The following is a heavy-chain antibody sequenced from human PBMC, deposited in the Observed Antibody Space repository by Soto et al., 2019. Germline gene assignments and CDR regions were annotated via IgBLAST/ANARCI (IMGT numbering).Heavy chain of an antibody. D-gene: IGHD2-2*01. J-gene: IGHJ6*02. CDR3: VRKYIVVAYGLDV. CDR1: GYTFTSYY. V-gene: IGHV1-46*01. Sequence: ASVKVSCKASGYTFTSYYMHWVRQAPGQGLEWMGIINPSDGSTSYAQNFQDRVTITRDTSTSTVYMELSSLRSEDTAVYYCVRKYIVVAYGLDVWGQGTTVTVSS. CDR2: INPSDGST.